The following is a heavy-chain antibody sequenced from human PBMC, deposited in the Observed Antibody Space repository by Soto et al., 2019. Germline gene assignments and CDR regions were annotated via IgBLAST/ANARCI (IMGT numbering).Heavy chain of an antibody. Sequence: QVQLVQSGAEVKKPGASVKVSCKASGYTFTNYGINWVRQAPGQGLEWLGWVSAYNGESRYAQRVQARVIMTTDTTTTTAYMESTSLRSDDTAVYYCSRGSSIPASGDYWGQGTLVTVSP. V-gene: IGHV1-18*01. CDR1: GYTFTNYG. D-gene: IGHD6-6*01. CDR3: SRGSSIPASGDY. CDR2: VSAYNGES. J-gene: IGHJ4*01.